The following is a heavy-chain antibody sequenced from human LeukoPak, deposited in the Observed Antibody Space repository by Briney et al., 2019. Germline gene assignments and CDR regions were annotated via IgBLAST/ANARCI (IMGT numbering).Heavy chain of an antibody. CDR3: ARTITRPVYFDY. Sequence: LQTLSLTCTVSGGPISSGGYYWSWIRQHPGKGLEWIGYIYYSGSTYYNPSLKSRVTISVDTSKNQFSLKLSSVTAADTAVYYCARTITRPVYFDYWGQGTLVTVSS. CDR1: GGPISSGGYY. CDR2: IYYSGST. D-gene: IGHD1-14*01. J-gene: IGHJ4*02. V-gene: IGHV4-31*03.